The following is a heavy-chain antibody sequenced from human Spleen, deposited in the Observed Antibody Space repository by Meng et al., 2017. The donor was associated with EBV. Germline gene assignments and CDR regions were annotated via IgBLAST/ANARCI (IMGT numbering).Heavy chain of an antibody. CDR1: GYTFTSYC. CDR2: ISANNGNT. Sequence: QVQLVQSGTEVKKPGASVQVACKASGYTFTSYCFSWVRQAPGQGLEWMGWISANNGNTHYAQKFQGRVTMTTDTSTSTAYMELRTLTSDDTAVYYCARDTAVGNLDHWGQGTLVTVSS. D-gene: IGHD6-19*01. J-gene: IGHJ4*02. CDR3: ARDTAVGNLDH. V-gene: IGHV1-18*01.